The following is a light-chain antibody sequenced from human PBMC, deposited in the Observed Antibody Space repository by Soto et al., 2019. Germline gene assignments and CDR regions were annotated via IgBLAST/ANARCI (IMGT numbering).Light chain of an antibody. V-gene: IGKV1-5*03. Sequence: DIQMNQSPSALSASLGDRVTITCRASQSINSWLAWYQQKPGKAPNLLLYKASSLESGVPSRFSASGSGTEFTLTISSLQPDDFATYYCQQYKNYPWTFGQGSMAAIK. J-gene: IGKJ1*01. CDR2: KAS. CDR1: QSINSW. CDR3: QQYKNYPWT.